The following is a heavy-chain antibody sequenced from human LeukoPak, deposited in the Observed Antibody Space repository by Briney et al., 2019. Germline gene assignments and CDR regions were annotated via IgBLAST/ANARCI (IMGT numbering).Heavy chain of an antibody. J-gene: IGHJ4*02. D-gene: IGHD3-22*01. Sequence: GGCLRLSCAASGFTFSSYAMNWVRQAPGEGLEWVSAISGSGASTYYADSVKGRFTISRDNSKNTQYLQMNSLRVEDTAVYYCAKVGSGYYDHLDFWGQGILVTVSS. CDR3: AKVGSGYYDHLDF. CDR2: ISGSGAST. V-gene: IGHV3-23*01. CDR1: GFTFSSYA.